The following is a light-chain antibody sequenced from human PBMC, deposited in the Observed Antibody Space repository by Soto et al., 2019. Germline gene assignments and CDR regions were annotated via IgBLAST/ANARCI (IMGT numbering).Light chain of an antibody. CDR1: SSDFGSYNL. Sequence: QSVLTQPASVSGSPGQSITISCTGTSSDFGSYNLVSWYQQHPGKAPKLMIYEGSKRPSGVSNRFSGSKSGNTASLTISGLQAEDVADYYCCSYAGSSTFLYVFGTGTKVTVL. CDR2: EGS. V-gene: IGLV2-23*03. CDR3: CSYAGSSTFLYV. J-gene: IGLJ1*01.